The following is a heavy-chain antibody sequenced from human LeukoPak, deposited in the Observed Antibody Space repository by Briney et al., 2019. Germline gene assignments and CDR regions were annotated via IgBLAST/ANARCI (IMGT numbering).Heavy chain of an antibody. D-gene: IGHD3-3*01. CDR1: GYTFTSYG. Sequence: ASVKVSCKASGYTFTSYGISWVRQAPGQGLEWMGWISAYNGNTNYAQKLQGRVTMTTDTSTSTAYMELRSLRSDDTAVYYCARSRDGRFWSGYTPAEYFQHWGQGTLVTVSS. V-gene: IGHV1-18*01. CDR3: ARSRDGRFWSGYTPAEYFQH. J-gene: IGHJ1*01. CDR2: ISAYNGNT.